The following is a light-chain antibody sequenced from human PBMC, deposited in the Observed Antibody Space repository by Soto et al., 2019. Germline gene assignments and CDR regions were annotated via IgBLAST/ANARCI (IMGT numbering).Light chain of an antibody. V-gene: IGKV3-20*01. CDR1: QSVSNSF. Sequence: IVFTLAPGTLSLSQGQRATLSCWPSQSVSNSFLAWYQQKPGQAPRLLIYDASNRATGIPARFSGSGSGTDFTLTISRLEPEDFAVYYCEQYGSSPRTFGQGTKVDIK. J-gene: IGKJ1*01. CDR3: EQYGSSPRT. CDR2: DAS.